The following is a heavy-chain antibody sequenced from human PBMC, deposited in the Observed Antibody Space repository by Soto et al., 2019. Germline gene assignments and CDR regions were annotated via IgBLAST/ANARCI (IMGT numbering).Heavy chain of an antibody. D-gene: IGHD6-13*01. Sequence: EGQLVESGGGLVQPGRSLRLSCAASGFTSNDYAMHWVRQVPGKGLEWVAGIYYNSKREGYGDSVKGRFTIFRDNAKNSLYLQMNSLRPEDTALYYCITDIAAGGADYWGRGTLVTVSS. CDR2: IYYNSKRE. CDR3: ITDIAAGGADY. CDR1: GFTSNDYA. V-gene: IGHV3-9*02. J-gene: IGHJ4*02.